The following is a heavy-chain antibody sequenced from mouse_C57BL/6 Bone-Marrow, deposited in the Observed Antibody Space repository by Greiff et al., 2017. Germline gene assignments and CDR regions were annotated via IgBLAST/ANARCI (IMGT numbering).Heavy chain of an antibody. CDR2: INPSTGGT. CDR1: GYSFTGYY. J-gene: IGHJ2*01. V-gene: IGHV1-42*01. Sequence: EVKLVESGPELVKPGASVKISCKASGYSFTGYYMNWVKQSPEKSLEWIGEINPSTGGTTYNQKFKAKATLTVDKSSSTAYMPLKSLTSEDSAVYYCARDNFDYWGQGTTLTVSS. CDR3: ARDNFDY.